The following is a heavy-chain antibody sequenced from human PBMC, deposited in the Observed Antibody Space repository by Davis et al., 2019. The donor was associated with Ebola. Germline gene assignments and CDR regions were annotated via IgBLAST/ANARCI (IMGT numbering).Heavy chain of an antibody. CDR2: IWYDGSNK. V-gene: IGHV3-33*01. CDR3: ARDRVAVALYYFDY. CDR1: GFTFSSYG. D-gene: IGHD6-19*01. Sequence: PGGSLRLSCAASGFTFSSYGMHWVRQAPGKGLEWVAVIWYDGSNKYYADSVKGRFTISRDNSKNTLYLQMNSLRAEDTAVYYCARDRVAVALYYFDYWGQGTLVTVSS. J-gene: IGHJ4*02.